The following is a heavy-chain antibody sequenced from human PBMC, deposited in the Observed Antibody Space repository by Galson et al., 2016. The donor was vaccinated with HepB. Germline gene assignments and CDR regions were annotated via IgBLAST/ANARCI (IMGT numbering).Heavy chain of an antibody. CDR3: GRGRQQVDY. Sequence: TLSLTCTVSGGSISSGGYYWTWIRQHPGKGLEWIGYIYYTGSTYYNPSLKSRVSISMDTSKNHLSLRLTSLTAADTAVYFCGRGRQQVDYWGQGILVTVSS. CDR1: GGSISSGGYY. CDR2: IYYTGST. J-gene: IGHJ4*02. V-gene: IGHV4-31*03. D-gene: IGHD6-13*01.